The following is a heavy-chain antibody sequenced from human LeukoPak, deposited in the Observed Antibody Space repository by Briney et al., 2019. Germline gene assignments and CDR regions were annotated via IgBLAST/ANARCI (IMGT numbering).Heavy chain of an antibody. V-gene: IGHV4-39*01. D-gene: IGHD3-10*01. J-gene: IGHJ4*02. Sequence: SETLSLTCTVSGGSISSSSYYWGWIRQPPGKGLEWIGSNYYSGSTYYNPSLKSRVTISVDTSKNQFSLKLSSVTAADTAVYYCARRPVRGGVEYYFDYWGQGTLVTVSS. CDR3: ARRPVRGGVEYYFDY. CDR1: GGSISSSSYY. CDR2: NYYSGST.